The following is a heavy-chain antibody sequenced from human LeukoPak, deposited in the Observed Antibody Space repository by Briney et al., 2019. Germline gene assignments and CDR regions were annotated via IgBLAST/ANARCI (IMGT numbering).Heavy chain of an antibody. CDR1: GYTFTGYY. CDR2: INPNSGGT. CDR3: ARSPYSSGWCDY. D-gene: IGHD6-13*01. J-gene: IGHJ4*02. V-gene: IGHV1-2*02. Sequence: ASVKVSCKASGYTFTGYYMHWVRQAPGQGLEWMGWINPNSGGTNYAQKFQGRVTMTRDTSISTAYMELSRLRSDDTAVYYCARSPYSSGWCDYWGQGTLVTVSS.